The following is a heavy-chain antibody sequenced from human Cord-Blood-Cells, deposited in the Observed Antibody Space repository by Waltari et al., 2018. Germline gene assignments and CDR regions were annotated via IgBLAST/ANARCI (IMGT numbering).Heavy chain of an antibody. Sequence: QVQLQESGPGLEKPSETMSRTCAGSAYTTSSGYYSGWIRPPPGKGLEWIGSIYHSGSTYYNPSLKSRVTISVDTSKNQFSLKLSSVTAADTAVYYCARGLVTTVTNWFDPWGQGTLVTVSS. D-gene: IGHD4-4*01. CDR2: IYHSGST. V-gene: IGHV4-38-2*01. CDR3: ARGLVTTVTNWFDP. CDR1: AYTTSSGYY. J-gene: IGHJ5*02.